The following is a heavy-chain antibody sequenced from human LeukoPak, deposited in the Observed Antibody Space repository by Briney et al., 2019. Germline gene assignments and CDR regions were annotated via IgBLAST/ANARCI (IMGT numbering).Heavy chain of an antibody. CDR3: AKGRNYSAWRFGELSIGFDY. V-gene: IGHV3-30*18. CDR2: ISYDGSNK. D-gene: IGHD3-10*01. CDR1: GFTFSSYG. Sequence: GGSLRLSCAASGFTFSSYGMRWVRQAPGKGLEWVAVISYDGSNKYYADSGKGRFTISRDNSKNTLYLQMNSLRAEDTAVYYCAKGRNYSAWRFGELSIGFDYWGQGTLVTVSS. J-gene: IGHJ4*02.